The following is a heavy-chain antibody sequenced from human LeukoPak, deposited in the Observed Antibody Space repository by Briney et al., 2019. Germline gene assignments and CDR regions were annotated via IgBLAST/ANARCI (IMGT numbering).Heavy chain of an antibody. D-gene: IGHD3-10*01. CDR1: GFTFSSYW. V-gene: IGHV3-7*01. CDR3: ARDRANPWFGEPESWFDP. J-gene: IGHJ5*02. CDR2: IKPDGGEK. Sequence: GGSLRLSCAASGFTFSSYWMTWVRQAPGKGLEWVANIKPDGGEKYYVDSVKGRFTISRDNAKNSLYLQMNSLRAEDTAVYYCARDRANPWFGEPESWFDPWGQGTLVTVSS.